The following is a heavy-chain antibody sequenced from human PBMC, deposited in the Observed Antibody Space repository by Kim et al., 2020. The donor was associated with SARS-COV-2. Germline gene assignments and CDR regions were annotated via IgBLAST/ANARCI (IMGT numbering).Heavy chain of an antibody. D-gene: IGHD2-8*02. CDR3: AKELVVCDNGMDL. CDR1: GFTFSSYG. J-gene: IGHJ6*02. CDR2: IWYDGSNK. V-gene: IGHV3-30*02. Sequence: GGSLRLSCAASGFTFSSYGMHWVRQAPGKGLEWVAVIWYDGSNKYYADSVKGRFTISRDNSKNTLYLQMNSLRAEDTTVYYCAKELVVCDNGMDLWGQGT.